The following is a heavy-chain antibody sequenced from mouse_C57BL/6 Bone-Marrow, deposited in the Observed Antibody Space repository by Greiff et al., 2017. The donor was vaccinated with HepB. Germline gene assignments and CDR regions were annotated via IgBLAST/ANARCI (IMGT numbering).Heavy chain of an antibody. V-gene: IGHV2-6-2*01. J-gene: IGHJ2*01. CDR3: ARHHDYDPYYDY. Sequence: DLVAPSQSLSITCTVSGFSLTSYGVHWVRQPPGKGLEWLVVIWSDGSTTYNSALKSRLSISKDNSKSQVFLKMNSLQTDDTAMYYCARHHDYDPYYDYWGQGTTLTVSS. D-gene: IGHD2-4*01. CDR1: GFSLTSYG. CDR2: IWSDGST.